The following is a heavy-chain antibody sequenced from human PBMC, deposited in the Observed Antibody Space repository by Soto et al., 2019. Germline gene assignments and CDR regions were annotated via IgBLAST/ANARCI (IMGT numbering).Heavy chain of an antibody. CDR1: GFTFSSYG. CDR2: ISYDGSNK. D-gene: IGHD4-4*01. Sequence: QPGGSLRLSCAASGFTFSSYGMHWVRQAPGKGLEWVAVISYDGSNKYYADSVKGRFTISRDNSKNTLYLQMNSLRAEDTAVYYCAKAGNPLYYYYYGMDVWGQGTTVTV. V-gene: IGHV3-30*18. CDR3: AKAGNPLYYYYYGMDV. J-gene: IGHJ6*02.